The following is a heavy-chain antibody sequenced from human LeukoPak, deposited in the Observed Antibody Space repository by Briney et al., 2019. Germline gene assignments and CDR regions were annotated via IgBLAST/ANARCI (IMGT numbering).Heavy chain of an antibody. Sequence: ASVKVSCKASGYTFTGYYMHWVRQAPGQGLEWMGWINPNSGGTNYAQKFQGRVTMTRDTSISTAYMELSRLRSDDTAVYYCAGLRDGYNAFDYWGQGTLVTVSS. V-gene: IGHV1-2*02. D-gene: IGHD5-24*01. CDR1: GYTFTGYY. CDR3: AGLRDGYNAFDY. CDR2: INPNSGGT. J-gene: IGHJ4*02.